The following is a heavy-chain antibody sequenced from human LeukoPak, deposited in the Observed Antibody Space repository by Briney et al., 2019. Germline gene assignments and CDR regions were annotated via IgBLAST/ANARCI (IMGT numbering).Heavy chain of an antibody. CDR3: ARHPNTETTPDD. J-gene: IGHJ4*02. D-gene: IGHD4-17*01. Sequence: SETLSLTCTVSGGSISYYYWSWIRQPPGKGLEWIGYIYYTGSTNYNPSLKSRVTISVDTSKNQFSLRLSSVTAADTAVYYCARHPNTETTPDDWGQGTLVTVSS. CDR1: GGSISYYY. CDR2: IYYTGST. V-gene: IGHV4-59*08.